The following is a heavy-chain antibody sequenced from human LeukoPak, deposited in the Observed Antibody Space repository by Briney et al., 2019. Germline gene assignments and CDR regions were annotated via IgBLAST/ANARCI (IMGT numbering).Heavy chain of an antibody. J-gene: IGHJ4*02. CDR1: GFTFSSYW. V-gene: IGHV3-74*01. Sequence: PGGSLRLSCAASGFTFSSYWMHWVRQAPGKGLVWVSRINSDGSSTSYADSVKGRFTISRDNAKNTLYLQMNSLRAEDTAVYYCARDGIVVVPAAIPVMEPYFDYWGQGTLVTVSS. D-gene: IGHD2-2*02. CDR2: INSDGSST. CDR3: ARDGIVVVPAAIPVMEPYFDY.